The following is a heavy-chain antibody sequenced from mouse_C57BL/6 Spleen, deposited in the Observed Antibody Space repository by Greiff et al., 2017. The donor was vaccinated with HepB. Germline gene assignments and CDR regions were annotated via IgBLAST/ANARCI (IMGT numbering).Heavy chain of an antibody. D-gene: IGHD2-2*01. CDR2: IYPSDSET. Sequence: QVQLQQPGAELVRPGSSVKLSCKASGYTFTSYWMDWVKQRPGQGLEWIGNIYPSDSETHYNQKFKDKATLTVDKSSSTAYMQLSSLTSEDSAVYYCAREGIYYGYDGWFAYWGQGTLVTVSA. CDR1: GYTFTSYW. CDR3: AREGIYYGYDGWFAY. J-gene: IGHJ3*01. V-gene: IGHV1-61*01.